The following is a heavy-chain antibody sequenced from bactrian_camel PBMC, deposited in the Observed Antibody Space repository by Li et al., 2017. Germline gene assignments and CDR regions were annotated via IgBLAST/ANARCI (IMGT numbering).Heavy chain of an antibody. Sequence: DVQLVESGGGSVEAGGSLRLSCEVIGLVDSPRCMGWFRQATGEERERVAFVLRGTNSSDYADSVNGRFIVSHDSAKNTLYLQINTLKPEDTGMYYCAAEFRPGFCPIVPRYNYRGQGTQVTVS. V-gene: IGHV3S31*01. J-gene: IGHJ4*01. CDR3: AAEFRPGFCPIVPRYNY. CDR1: GLVDSPRC. D-gene: IGHD3*01. CDR2: VLRGTNSS.